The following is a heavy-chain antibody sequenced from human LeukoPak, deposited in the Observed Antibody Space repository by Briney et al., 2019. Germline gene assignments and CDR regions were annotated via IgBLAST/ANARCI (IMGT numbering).Heavy chain of an antibody. V-gene: IGHV4-34*01. J-gene: IGHJ3*02. D-gene: IGHD1-26*01. CDR3: ARVRDSGAFDI. Sequence: SETLSLTCAVYGGPFRGFLWSWIRQAPGKGLEWIGEINHSGSTNYNPSLKSRVTISVDTSKNQFSLKLSSVTAADTAVYYCARVRDSGAFDIWGQGTMVTVSS. CDR2: INHSGST. CDR1: GGPFRGFL.